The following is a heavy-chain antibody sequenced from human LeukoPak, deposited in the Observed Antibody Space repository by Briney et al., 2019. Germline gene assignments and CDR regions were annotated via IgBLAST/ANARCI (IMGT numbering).Heavy chain of an antibody. CDR3: ARGYKANYFDF. D-gene: IGHD5-18*01. CDR2: TSSDGNIK. Sequence: PGGSLRLSCAASGFTFSSYAMHWVRQAPGKGLEWVAVTSSDGNIKYYADSVKGRFTISRDNSKNTLYLQMNSLSAEDTAVYYCARGYKANYFDFWGQGILVTVSS. V-gene: IGHV3-30-3*01. J-gene: IGHJ4*02. CDR1: GFTFSSYA.